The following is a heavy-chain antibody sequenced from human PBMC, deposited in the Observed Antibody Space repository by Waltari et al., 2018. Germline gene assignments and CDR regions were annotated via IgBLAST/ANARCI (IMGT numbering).Heavy chain of an antibody. Sequence: VQLQESGPGLVKPSETLSLSCDVSGDSITSHFWSWIRQAPGKGLEWIGYMYFSGTHNYNPSLKSRVTISIDTSKNHFSLNLRSVTAADTAIYYCAREVLPNATIWRSYFDYWGQGSLVTVSS. J-gene: IGHJ4*02. V-gene: IGHV4-59*11. D-gene: IGHD5-12*01. CDR2: MYFSGTH. CDR1: GDSITSHF. CDR3: AREVLPNATIWRSYFDY.